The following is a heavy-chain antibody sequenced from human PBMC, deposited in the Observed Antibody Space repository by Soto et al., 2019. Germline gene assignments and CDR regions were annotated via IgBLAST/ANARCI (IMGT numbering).Heavy chain of an antibody. Sequence: QVQLVQSGAEVKKPGSSVNVSCKASGGTFSSYAISWVRQAPGQGLEWMGGIIPIFGTGNYAQKFQGRVTITADESTSTAYMELSSLRSEDTAVYYCARAMDQWRVRAVVFGYWGQGTLVPVFS. CDR2: IIPIFGTG. CDR1: GGTFSSYA. D-gene: IGHD6-19*01. V-gene: IGHV1-69*01. CDR3: ARAMDQWRVRAVVFGY. J-gene: IGHJ4*02.